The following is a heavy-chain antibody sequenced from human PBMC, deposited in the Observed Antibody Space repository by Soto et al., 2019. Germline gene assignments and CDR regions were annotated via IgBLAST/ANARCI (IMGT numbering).Heavy chain of an antibody. J-gene: IGHJ4*02. CDR3: ARTSLRCLHQGAFDY. Sequence: SVKVSCKASGGTFSSYAISWVRQAPGQGLEWMGGIIPIFGTANYAQKFQGRVTITADESTSTAYMELSSLRSEDTAVYYCARTSLRCLHQGAFDYWGQGTLVTVSS. D-gene: IGHD2-2*01. CDR2: IIPIFGTA. V-gene: IGHV1-69*13. CDR1: GGTFSSYA.